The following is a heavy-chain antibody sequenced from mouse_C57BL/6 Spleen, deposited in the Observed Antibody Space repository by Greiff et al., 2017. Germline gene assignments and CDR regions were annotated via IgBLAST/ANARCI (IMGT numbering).Heavy chain of an antibody. J-gene: IGHJ2*01. D-gene: IGHD1-1*01. V-gene: IGHV1-82*01. CDR1: GYAFSSSW. CDR2: IDPGDGDT. CDR3: ARPLYYYGSSYDFDY. Sequence: QVQLQQSGPELVKPGASVKISCKASGYAFSSSWMNWVKQRPGKGLEWIGRIDPGDGDTNYNGKFKGKATLTADKSSSTAYMQLSSLTSEDSAVYFCARPLYYYGSSYDFDYWGQGTTLTVSS.